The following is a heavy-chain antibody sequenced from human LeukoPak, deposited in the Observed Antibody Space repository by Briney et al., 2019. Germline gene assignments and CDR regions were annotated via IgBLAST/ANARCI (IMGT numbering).Heavy chain of an antibody. V-gene: IGHV4-34*01. CDR3: ARVSRFSGRLGIEYSSSSLRWWFDP. D-gene: IGHD6-6*01. J-gene: IGHJ5*02. Sequence: SETLSLTCAVYGGSFSGYYWSWIRQPPGKGLEWIGEINHSGSTNYNASLKSRVTISVDTSKKQFSLKLSSVTVADTAVYYCARVSRFSGRLGIEYSSSSLRWWFDPWGQGTLVTVSS. CDR2: INHSGST. CDR1: GGSFSGYY.